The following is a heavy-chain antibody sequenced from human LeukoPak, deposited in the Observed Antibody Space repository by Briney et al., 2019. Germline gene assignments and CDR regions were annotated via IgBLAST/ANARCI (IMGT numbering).Heavy chain of an antibody. CDR1: GFTFRSYW. CDR2: INHNGNVN. D-gene: IGHD3-16*01. CDR3: ARGGGLDV. Sequence: GGSLRLSCAASGFTFRSYWMNWARQAPGKGLEWVASINHNGNVNYYVDSVKGRFTISRDNAKNSLYLQMSNLRAEDTAVYSCARGGGLDVWGQGATVTVSS. V-gene: IGHV3-7*03. J-gene: IGHJ6*02.